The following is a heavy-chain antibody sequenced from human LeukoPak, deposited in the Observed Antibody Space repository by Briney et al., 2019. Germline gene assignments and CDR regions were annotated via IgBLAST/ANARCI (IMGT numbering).Heavy chain of an antibody. J-gene: IGHJ4*02. CDR2: IWYDGSNK. D-gene: IGHD6-19*01. V-gene: IGHV3-33*01. CDR3: ARDWAVAGSFDY. Sequence: GGSLRLSCAASGFTFSSYGMHWVRQAPGKGLEWVAVIWYDGSNKYYADSVKGRFTISRDNSKNTLYLQMNSLRAEDTAVYYCARDWAVAGSFDYWGRGTLVTVSS. CDR1: GFTFSSYG.